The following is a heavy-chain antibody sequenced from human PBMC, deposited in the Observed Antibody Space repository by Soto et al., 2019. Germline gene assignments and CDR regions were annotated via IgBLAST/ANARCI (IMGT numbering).Heavy chain of an antibody. D-gene: IGHD6-6*01. CDR1: GGSISSSISP. V-gene: IGHV4-39*01. CDR2: IYYSGST. J-gene: IGHJ4*02. CDR3: ARHQSSVAARLDY. Sequence: SETLSLTCSVSGGSISSSISPWGWIRQLPGKGLEWIGSIYYSGSTYYNPSPKSRVTISVDTSKNQVSLKLISVTAADTAVYYCARHQSSVAARLDYWGQGTLVTVSS.